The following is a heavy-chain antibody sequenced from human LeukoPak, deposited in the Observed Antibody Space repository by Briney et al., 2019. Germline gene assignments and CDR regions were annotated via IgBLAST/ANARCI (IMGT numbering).Heavy chain of an antibody. CDR2: ISTNGGST. Sequence: PGGSLRLSCEASGFTFSSYAMSWVRQAPGKGLEWVSGISTNGGSTSYADSVKGRLTISRDNPRSMLYMEMNSLRAEDTAVYCCSVMHRYYDGSGYWVQWGQGTLVTVSS. CDR1: GFTFSSYA. CDR3: SVMHRYYDGSGYWVQ. V-gene: IGHV3-23*01. D-gene: IGHD3-22*01. J-gene: IGHJ4*02.